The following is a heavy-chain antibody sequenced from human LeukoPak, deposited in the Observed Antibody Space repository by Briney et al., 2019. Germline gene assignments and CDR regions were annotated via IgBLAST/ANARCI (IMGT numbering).Heavy chain of an antibody. V-gene: IGHV3-23*01. J-gene: IGHJ4*02. CDR2: ISGSGGST. CDR1: GFTFSSYA. D-gene: IGHD3-22*01. CDR3: AKERGDYYDSSGSITPFDY. Sequence: GGSLRLSCAASGFTFSSYAMSWARQAPGKGLEWVSAISGSGGSTYYADSVKGRFTISRDNSKNTLYLQMNSLRAEDTAVYYCAKERGDYYDSSGSITPFDYWGQGTLGTVSS.